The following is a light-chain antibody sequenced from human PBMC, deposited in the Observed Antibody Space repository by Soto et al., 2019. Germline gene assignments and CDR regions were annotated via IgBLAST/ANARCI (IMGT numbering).Light chain of an antibody. CDR1: HDIPNY. CDR2: AAS. CDR3: QRYNIAPFT. J-gene: IGKJ4*01. Sequence: DIEMTQSPSSLSASVGDRVTITCRASHDIPNYVAWYQQRPGAAPKLLIYAASTLQSGVPSRSSGSASGTDFILTISSLQPEDVATYYCQRYNIAPFTFGGGTKVDIK. V-gene: IGKV1-27*01.